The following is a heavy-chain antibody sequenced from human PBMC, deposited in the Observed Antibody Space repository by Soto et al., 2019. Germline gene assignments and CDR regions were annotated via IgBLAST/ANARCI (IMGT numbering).Heavy chain of an antibody. Sequence: EVQLVESGGGLVKPGGSLRLSCAASGFTFSSYSMNWVRQAPGKGLEWVSSISSSSSYIYYADSVKGRFTISRDNAKNSLYLQMNSLRAEDTAVYYCARDQNTMVRGAPMDVWGQGTTVTVSS. J-gene: IGHJ6*02. CDR1: GFTFSSYS. CDR3: ARDQNTMVRGAPMDV. D-gene: IGHD3-10*01. V-gene: IGHV3-21*01. CDR2: ISSSSSYI.